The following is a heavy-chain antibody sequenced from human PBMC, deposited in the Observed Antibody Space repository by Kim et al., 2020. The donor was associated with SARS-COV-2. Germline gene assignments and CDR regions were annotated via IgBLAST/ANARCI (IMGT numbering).Heavy chain of an antibody. D-gene: IGHD6-13*01. Sequence: SVKGRFTNARDNAKNSLYLQMNSLRAEDTAVYYCARVLLGSSSWSYFDCWGQGTLVTVSS. CDR3: ARVLLGSSSWSYFDC. J-gene: IGHJ4*02. V-gene: IGHV3-11*05.